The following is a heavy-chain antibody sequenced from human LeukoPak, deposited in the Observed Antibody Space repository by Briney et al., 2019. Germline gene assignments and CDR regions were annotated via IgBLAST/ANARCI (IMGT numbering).Heavy chain of an antibody. D-gene: IGHD6-19*01. CDR1: GFTFSIYA. J-gene: IGHJ4*02. CDR3: AKSRYSSGWDYFDY. Sequence: GGSLRLSCAASGFTFSIYAMSWVRQPPGKGLEWVSTISGSGGDAYYADSVKGRFTISRDNSKNTPYLQMNSLRAEDTAVYYCAKSRYSSGWDYFDYCGQGTLVTVSS. CDR2: ISGSGGDA. V-gene: IGHV3-23*01.